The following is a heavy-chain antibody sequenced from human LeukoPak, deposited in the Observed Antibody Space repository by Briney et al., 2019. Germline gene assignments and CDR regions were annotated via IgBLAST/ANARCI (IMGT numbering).Heavy chain of an antibody. V-gene: IGHV3-53*01. Sequence: GGSLRLSCAASGFTVSSNYMSWVRQAPGKGLEWVSVIYSGGSTYYADSVKGRFTISRDNSKNTLYLQMNSLRAEDTAVYYCAKGGIVGATTVDAFDIWGQGTMVTVSS. CDR2: IYSGGST. J-gene: IGHJ3*02. CDR3: AKGGIVGATTVDAFDI. D-gene: IGHD1-26*01. CDR1: GFTVSSNY.